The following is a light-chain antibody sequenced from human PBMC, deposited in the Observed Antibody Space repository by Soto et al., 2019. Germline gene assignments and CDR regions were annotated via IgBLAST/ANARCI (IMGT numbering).Light chain of an antibody. V-gene: IGKV1-5*01. CDR2: DAS. CDR1: QSISSW. CDR3: QHYNSYSEA. J-gene: IGKJ1*01. Sequence: IHMTDAPSTLSASVLYRVTITFLASQSISSWLAWYQQKPGKAPKVLIFDASSLKTGVPSRFSGSGSGTEFTLTISNLQPDDFATYYCQHYNSYSEAFGQGTKVDIK.